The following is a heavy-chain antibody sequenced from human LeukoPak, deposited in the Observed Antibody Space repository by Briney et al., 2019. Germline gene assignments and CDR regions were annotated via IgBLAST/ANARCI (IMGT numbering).Heavy chain of an antibody. V-gene: IGHV3-64D*09. CDR1: GLTFSSYG. Sequence: PGGSLRLTCSASGLTFSSYGLNWVRQAPGKGLEYVSGINNYGGSTYYADSVKGRFTISRDNSKNRLYLQMSSLRAEDTAVYYCAIGNGYNFINYWGQGTLVTVSS. J-gene: IGHJ4*02. D-gene: IGHD5-24*01. CDR2: INNYGGST. CDR3: AIGNGYNFINY.